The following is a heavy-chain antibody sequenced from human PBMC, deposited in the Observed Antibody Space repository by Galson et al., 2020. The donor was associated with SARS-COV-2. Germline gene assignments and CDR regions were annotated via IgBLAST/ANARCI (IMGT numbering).Heavy chain of an antibody. D-gene: IGHD6-19*01. J-gene: IGHJ5*02. Sequence: GESLKISCAASGFTFSSYGMHWVRQAPGKGLEWVAVISYDGSNKYYADSVKGRFTISRDNSKNTLYLQMNSLRAEDTAVYYCAKDLMGSSGWYGGAWFDPWGHGTLVTVSS. CDR2: ISYDGSNK. CDR3: AKDLMGSSGWYGGAWFDP. CDR1: GFTFSSYG. V-gene: IGHV3-30*18.